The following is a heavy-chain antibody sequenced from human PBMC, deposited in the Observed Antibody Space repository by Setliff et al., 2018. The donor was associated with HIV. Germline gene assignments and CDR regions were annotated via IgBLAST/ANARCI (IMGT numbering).Heavy chain of an antibody. D-gene: IGHD1-26*01. V-gene: IGHV3-33*01. Sequence: GGSLRLSCAASGFTFSSYGMHWVRQAPGKGLEWVAVIWYDGSNKYYADSVKGRFTISRDNSKNTLYLQMNSLRAEDTAVYYCACARIPTGGTSTSLDFWGQGTLVTVSS. CDR2: IWYDGSNK. CDR1: GFTFSSYG. CDR3: ACARIPTGGTSTSLDF. J-gene: IGHJ4*02.